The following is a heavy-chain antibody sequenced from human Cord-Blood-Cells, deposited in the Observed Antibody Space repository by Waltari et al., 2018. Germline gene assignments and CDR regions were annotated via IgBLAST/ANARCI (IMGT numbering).Heavy chain of an antibody. CDR1: GGSFSGYY. D-gene: IGHD3-22*01. CDR3: ASITHYYDSSGYYEYFQH. V-gene: IGHV4-34*01. J-gene: IGHJ1*01. Sequence: VQLQQWGAGLLKPSETLSLTCAVYGGSFSGYYWSWIRQPPGKGLEWIGEINHSGSTNYNPSLKSRVTISVDTSKNQFSLKLSSVTAADTAVYYCASITHYYDSSGYYEYFQHWGQGTLVTVSS. CDR2: INHSGST.